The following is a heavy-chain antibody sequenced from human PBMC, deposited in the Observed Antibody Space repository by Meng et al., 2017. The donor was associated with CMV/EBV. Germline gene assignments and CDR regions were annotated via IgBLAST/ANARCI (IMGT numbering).Heavy chain of an antibody. CDR1: GGSISSYY. D-gene: IGHD3-22*01. Sequence: SETLSLTCTVSGGSISSYYWSWTRQPPGKGLEWIGYIYYSGSTNYNPSLKSRVTISVDTSKNQFSLKLSSVTAADTAVYYCARARYDSSGYYYYFDYWGQGTLVTVSS. CDR2: IYYSGST. J-gene: IGHJ4*02. CDR3: ARARYDSSGYYYYFDY. V-gene: IGHV4-59*01.